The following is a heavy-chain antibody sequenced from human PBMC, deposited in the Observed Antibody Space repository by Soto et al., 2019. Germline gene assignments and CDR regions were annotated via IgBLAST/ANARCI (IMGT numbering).Heavy chain of an antibody. J-gene: IGHJ4*02. D-gene: IGHD5-12*01. CDR1: GFTFSSYA. Sequence: QVQLVESGGCVVQPGRSLRLACAGSGFTFSSYAMHWVRQAPGKGLEWVAVISYGGNNNYYAESVKGRFTISRDNSKSTVYLQMNSLRPDDTAVYYCARENGYDGIIFFDYWCQGTLVTVSS. CDR3: ARENGYDGIIFFDY. V-gene: IGHV3-30-3*01. CDR2: ISYGGNNN.